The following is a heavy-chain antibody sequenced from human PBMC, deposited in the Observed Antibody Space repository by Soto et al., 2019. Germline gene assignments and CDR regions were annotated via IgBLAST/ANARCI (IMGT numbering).Heavy chain of an antibody. V-gene: IGHV4-34*01. Sequence: QVQLQQWGAGLLKPSETLSLTCAVYGGSFSGYYWSWIRQPPGKGLEWIGEINHSGSTNYNPSLKSRVPISVETSKNQFSLKLSSVTAADTAVYYCARDRWLRLNWFDPWGQGTLVTVSS. CDR3: ARDRWLRLNWFDP. CDR1: GGSFSGYY. J-gene: IGHJ5*02. D-gene: IGHD5-12*01. CDR2: INHSGST.